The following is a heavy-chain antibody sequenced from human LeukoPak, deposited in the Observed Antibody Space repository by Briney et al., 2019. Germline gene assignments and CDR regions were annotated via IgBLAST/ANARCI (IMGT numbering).Heavy chain of an antibody. D-gene: IGHD2-2*02. Sequence: ASVKASCKASGYTFTSYYMHWVRQAPGQGLEWMGIINPSGGSTSYAQKFQGRVTMTRDTSTSTVYMELSSLRSEDTAVYYCARARGPYCSSTSCYKSHSVYYFDYWGQGTLVTVSS. J-gene: IGHJ4*02. CDR2: INPSGGST. CDR3: ARARGPYCSSTSCYKSHSVYYFDY. V-gene: IGHV1-46*01. CDR1: GYTFTSYY.